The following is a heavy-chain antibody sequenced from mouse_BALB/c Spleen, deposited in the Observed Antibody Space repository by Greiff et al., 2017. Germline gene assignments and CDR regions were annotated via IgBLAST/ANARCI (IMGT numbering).Heavy chain of an antibody. CDR3: ARYSYDYADY. D-gene: IGHD2-4*01. CDR1: GYSITSDYA. J-gene: IGHJ2*01. CDR2: ISYSGST. V-gene: IGHV3-2*02. Sequence: DVKLQESGPGLVKPSQSLSLTCTVTGYSITSDYAWNWIRQFPGNKLEWMGYISYSGSTSYNPSLKSRISITRDTSKNQFFLQLNSVTTEDTATYYCARYSYDYADYWGQGTTLTVSS.